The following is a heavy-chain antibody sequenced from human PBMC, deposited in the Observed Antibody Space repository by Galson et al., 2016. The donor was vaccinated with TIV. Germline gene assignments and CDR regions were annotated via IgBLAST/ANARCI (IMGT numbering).Heavy chain of an antibody. Sequence: SETLSLTCTVSGASISDNYWSWIRQPAGKGLEWIGRMYTSVKTDYNPSLESRVTLSADTSKNQFSLRLWSVTAADTAVYFSAKDWWVTYTDRPYFEYWGQGILVTVSS. D-gene: IGHD2-15*01. J-gene: IGHJ4*02. CDR3: AKDWWVTYTDRPYFEY. CDR1: GASISDNY. V-gene: IGHV4-4*07. CDR2: MYTSVKT.